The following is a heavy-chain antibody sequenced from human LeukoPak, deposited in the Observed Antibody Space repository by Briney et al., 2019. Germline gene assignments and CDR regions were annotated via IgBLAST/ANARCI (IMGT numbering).Heavy chain of an antibody. CDR2: IYPRGGT. CDR3: ARHGELGDSFDI. D-gene: IGHD1-7*01. J-gene: IGHJ3*02. Sequence: SETLSLTCTVSGGSISSGYYYWGCIRQPPGKGLEWVGSIYPRGGTYYTPSLKSRVTISVDTSKNQFSLKLRSVTAADTAVYYCARHGELGDSFDIWGQGTMVTVSS. CDR1: GGSISSGYYY. V-gene: IGHV4-39*01.